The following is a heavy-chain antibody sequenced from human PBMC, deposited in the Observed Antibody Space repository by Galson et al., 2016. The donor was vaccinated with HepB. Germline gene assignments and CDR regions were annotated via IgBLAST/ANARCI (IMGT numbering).Heavy chain of an antibody. CDR2: ISDRGGSR. CDR1: GFTFGSYA. J-gene: IGHJ4*02. V-gene: IGHV3-23*01. Sequence: SLRLSCAASGFTFGSYAMNWVRQAPGKGLEWVSIISDRGGSRYYADSVKGRFTISRDNSKNTLYLQMNSLRTDDTAVYYCARDPSGSLYYFDYWGQGTLVTVSS. CDR3: ARDPSGSLYYFDY. D-gene: IGHD1-26*01.